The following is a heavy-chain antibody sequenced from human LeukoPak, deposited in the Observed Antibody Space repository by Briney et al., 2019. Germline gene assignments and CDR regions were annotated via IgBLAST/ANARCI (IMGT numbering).Heavy chain of an antibody. D-gene: IGHD5-24*01. CDR3: ARHSFSWLQFRINSKPWAFDI. V-gene: IGHV4-39*01. J-gene: IGHJ3*02. CDR1: GGSISSSSYY. Sequence: SETLSLTCTVSGGSISSSSYYWGWIRQPPGKGPEWIGSIYYSGSTYYNPSLKSRVTISVDTSKNQFSLKLSSVTAADTAVYYCARHSFSWLQFRINSKPWAFDIWGQGTMVTVSS. CDR2: IYYSGST.